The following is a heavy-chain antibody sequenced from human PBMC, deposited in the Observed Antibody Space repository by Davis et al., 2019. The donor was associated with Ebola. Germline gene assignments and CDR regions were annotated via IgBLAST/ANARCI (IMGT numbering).Heavy chain of an antibody. Sequence: GESLKISCAASGFTFSSYGMHWVRQAPGKGLEWVSSISSSSSYIYYADSVKGRFTISRDNAKNSLYLQMNSLRAEDTAVYYCAKSTRLVGYDYWGQGTLVTVSS. J-gene: IGHJ4*02. CDR1: GFTFSSYG. CDR3: AKSTRLVGYDY. V-gene: IGHV3-21*04. CDR2: ISSSSSYI. D-gene: IGHD2-8*02.